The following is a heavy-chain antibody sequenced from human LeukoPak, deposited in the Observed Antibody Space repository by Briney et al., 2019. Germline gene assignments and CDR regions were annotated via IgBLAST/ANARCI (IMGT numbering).Heavy chain of an antibody. CDR1: GFDFSSFA. CDR2: ISGSGHLA. D-gene: IGHD3-22*01. J-gene: IGHJ4*02. V-gene: IGHV3-23*01. Sequence: GESLRLSCAASGFDFSSFAISWVRQAPGRGLEWVSGISGSGHLAFYADSVQGRFSVSRDNSRNTLYLQMDSLRAEDTALYYCAKEVVMTTAPFGYSFDSWGQGTLVTVSS. CDR3: AKEVVMTTAPFGYSFDS.